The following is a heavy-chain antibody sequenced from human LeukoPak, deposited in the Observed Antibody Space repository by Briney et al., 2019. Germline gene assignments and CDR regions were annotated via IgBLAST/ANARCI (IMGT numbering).Heavy chain of an antibody. D-gene: IGHD2-15*01. CDR2: INPNSGGT. CDR3: ATTPNCSGGSCYYYYYMDV. V-gene: IGHV1-2*02. J-gene: IGHJ6*03. Sequence: GASVKVSCKASGYTFTGYYMHWLRQAPGQGLEWMGWINPNSGGTNYAQKFQGRVTMTRDTSISTAYMELSRLRSDDTAVYYCATTPNCSGGSCYYYYYMDVWGKGTTVTVSS. CDR1: GYTFTGYY.